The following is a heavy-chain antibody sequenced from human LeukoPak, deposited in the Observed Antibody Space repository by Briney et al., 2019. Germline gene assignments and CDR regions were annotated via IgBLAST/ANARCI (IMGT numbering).Heavy chain of an antibody. CDR3: AKKTPGIHPFDS. D-gene: IGHD6-13*01. Sequence: GGSLRLSCAASGFTFRTSAFSWVRQSPGRGLEWVSTVGTDSDTHYADSVKGRFTISRDNSKNTVYLQMTGLRADDTAVYYCAKKTPGIHPFDSWGQRTLVTVSP. V-gene: IGHV3-23*01. J-gene: IGHJ4*02. CDR1: GFTFRTSA. CDR2: VGTDSDT.